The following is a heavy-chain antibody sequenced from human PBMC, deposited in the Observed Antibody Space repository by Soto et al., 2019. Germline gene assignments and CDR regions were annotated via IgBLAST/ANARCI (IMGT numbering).Heavy chain of an antibody. CDR3: ARVRIVGAISFDY. J-gene: IGHJ4*02. Sequence: SETLSLTCTVSGGSISSGYYYWSWIRQPPGKGLEWIGYIYYSGSTYYNPSLKSRVTISVDTSKNQFSLKLSSVTAADTAVYYCARVRIVGAISFDYWGQGTLVTVSS. V-gene: IGHV4-30-4*01. D-gene: IGHD1-26*01. CDR2: IYYSGST. CDR1: GGSISSGYYY.